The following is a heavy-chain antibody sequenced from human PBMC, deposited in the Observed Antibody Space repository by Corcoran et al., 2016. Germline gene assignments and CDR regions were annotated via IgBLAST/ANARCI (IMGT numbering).Heavy chain of an antibody. J-gene: IGHJ5*02. V-gene: IGHV4-39*07. Sequence: QLQLQESGPGLVKPSETLSLTCTVSGGSISSSSYYWGWIRQPPGKGLEWIGSIYYSGSTYYNPSLKSRVTISVDTSKNQFSLKLSSVTAAGTAVYYCAGDGRGKQLYYYDSSGSLNWFDPWGQGTLVTGSS. CDR1: GGSISSSSYY. CDR2: IYYSGST. D-gene: IGHD3-22*01. CDR3: AGDGRGKQLYYYDSSGSLNWFDP.